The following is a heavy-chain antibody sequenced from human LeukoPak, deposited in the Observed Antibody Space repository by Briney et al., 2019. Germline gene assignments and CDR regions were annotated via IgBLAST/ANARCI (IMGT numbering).Heavy chain of an antibody. V-gene: IGHV4-59*01. CDR1: GGSISSYY. D-gene: IGHD2-2*01. CDR3: ARGLTDEYCSSTSCVPFDY. J-gene: IGHJ4*02. Sequence: SETLSLTCTVSGGSISSYYWSWIRQPPGKGLEWIGYIYYSGSTNYNPSPKSRVTISVDTSKNQFSLKLSSVTAADTAVYYCARGLTDEYCSSTSCVPFDYWGQGTLVTVSS. CDR2: IYYSGST.